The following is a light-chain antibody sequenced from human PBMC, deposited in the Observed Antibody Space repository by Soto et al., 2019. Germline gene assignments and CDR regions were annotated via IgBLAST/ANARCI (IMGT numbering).Light chain of an antibody. CDR1: SSDVGGYNY. J-gene: IGLJ2*01. CDR3: SPYTSSSTV. CDR2: DVS. V-gene: IGLV2-14*01. Sequence: QSALTQPASVSGSPGQSITISCTGTSSDVGGYNYVSWYQQHPGKAPKLMIYDVSNRPSGVSNRFSGSKSGNTASLTISGLQAEDEGDYYCSPYTSSSTVFGGGTKLTVL.